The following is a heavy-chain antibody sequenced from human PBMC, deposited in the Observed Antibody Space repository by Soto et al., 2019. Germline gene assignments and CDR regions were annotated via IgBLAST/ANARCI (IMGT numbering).Heavy chain of an antibody. CDR2: IIPSGGST. V-gene: IGHV1-46*01. CDR3: ARDESYFDY. J-gene: IGHJ4*02. Sequence: GASVKVSCKASGDTFTDYYIHWVRQAPGQGLEWIGIIIPSGGSTSYAQKFQGRVTMTRDTSTSTVYMELSSLISEDTAVYYCARDESYFDYWGQGTLVTVSS. CDR1: GDTFTDYY.